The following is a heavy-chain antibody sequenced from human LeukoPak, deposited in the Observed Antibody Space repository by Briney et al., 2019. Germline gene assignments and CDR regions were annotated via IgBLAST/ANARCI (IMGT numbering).Heavy chain of an antibody. CDR1: GGSISSSNW. CDR3: ARDRSDYYGSGSYYNPYYFDY. Sequence: PSGTLSLTCAVSGGSISSSNWWSWVRQPPGKGLEWIGEIYHSGSTNYNPSLKSRVTISVDKSKNQFSLKLSSVTAADTAVYYLARDRSDYYGSGSYYNPYYFDYWGQGTLVTVSS. V-gene: IGHV4-4*02. J-gene: IGHJ4*02. D-gene: IGHD3-10*01. CDR2: IYHSGST.